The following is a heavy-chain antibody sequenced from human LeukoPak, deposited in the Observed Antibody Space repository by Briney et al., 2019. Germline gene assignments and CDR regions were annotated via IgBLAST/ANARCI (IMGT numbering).Heavy chain of an antibody. D-gene: IGHD6-13*01. CDR3: VKGDSSSWSRYFQH. Sequence: GGSLRLSCSASGFTFSSYAMHWVRQAPGKGLEYVSAISSNGGSTYYADSVKGRFTISRDNSKNTLYLQMSSLRAEDTAVYYCVKGDSSSWSRYFQHWGQGTRVTVSS. CDR2: ISSNGGST. V-gene: IGHV3-64D*06. CDR1: GFTFSSYA. J-gene: IGHJ1*01.